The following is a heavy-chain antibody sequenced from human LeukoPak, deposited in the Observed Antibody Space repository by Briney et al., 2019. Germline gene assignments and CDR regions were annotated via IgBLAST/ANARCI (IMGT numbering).Heavy chain of an antibody. V-gene: IGHV3-30*04. CDR1: GFTFSSNA. J-gene: IGHJ4*02. CDR3: SRDAPYFDS. CDR2: ISYDGRDE. Sequence: GGSLRLSCAASGFTFSSNAMHWIRQAPDRGLEWVAVISYDGRDENYADSVKGRFTISRDNSRDTMYLHMNSLRVEDTAMYCCSRDAPYFDSWGRGTLVTVSS.